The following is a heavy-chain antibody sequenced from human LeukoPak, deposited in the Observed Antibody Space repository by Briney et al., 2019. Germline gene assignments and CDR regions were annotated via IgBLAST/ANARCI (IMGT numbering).Heavy chain of an antibody. J-gene: IGHJ4*02. CDR2: ISTSGSSI. D-gene: IGHD4-23*01. CDR3: AREEGYGGNSFDY. CDR1: GFTFSSYE. V-gene: IGHV3-48*03. Sequence: GGSLRLSCAASGFTFSSYEMNWVRQAPGKGLEWVSYISTSGSSIYYADSARGRFTISRDNAKKSMYLQMNSLRAEDTAVYYCAREEGYGGNSFDYWGQGTLVTVSS.